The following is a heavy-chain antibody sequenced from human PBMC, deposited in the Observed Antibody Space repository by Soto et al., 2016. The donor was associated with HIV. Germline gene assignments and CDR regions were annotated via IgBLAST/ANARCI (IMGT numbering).Heavy chain of an antibody. CDR2: INSDGSST. Sequence: EVQLVESGGGLVQPGGSLRLSCAASGFTFSSYWMHWVRQAPGKGLVWVSLINSDGSSTSYADSVKGRFTISRDNAKNTLYLQMNSLRAEDTAVYYCASGGVPYIWGSYRHDYWGQGTLGHRLL. D-gene: IGHD3-16*02. CDR1: GFTFSSYW. CDR3: ASGGVPYIWGSYRHDY. J-gene: IGHJ4*02. V-gene: IGHV3-74*01.